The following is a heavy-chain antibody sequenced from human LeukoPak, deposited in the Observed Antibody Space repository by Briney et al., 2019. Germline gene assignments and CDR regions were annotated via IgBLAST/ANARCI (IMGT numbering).Heavy chain of an antibody. V-gene: IGHV3-30*03. CDR2: ISYDGSNK. Sequence: GGSLRLSCAASGFTFSSYGMHWVRQAPGKGLEWVAVISYDGSNKYYADSVKGRFTISRDNSKNTLYLQMNSLRAEDTAVYYCASGNVDIVATIGGYFDYWGQGTLVTVSS. CDR3: ASGNVDIVATIGGYFDY. D-gene: IGHD5-12*01. J-gene: IGHJ4*02. CDR1: GFTFSSYG.